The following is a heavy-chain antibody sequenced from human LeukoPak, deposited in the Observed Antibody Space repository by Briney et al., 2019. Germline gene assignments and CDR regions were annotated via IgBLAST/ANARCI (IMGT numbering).Heavy chain of an antibody. J-gene: IGHJ4*02. CDR1: GGSISSYY. Sequence: SETLSLTCTVSGGSISSYYWYWIRQPPGKGLESVGYIFYSGRTNYNPSLKSRVTISVDTSKNQFSLKLSSVTAADTAVYYCARGDNWNYSFDYWGQGTLVTVSS. CDR2: IFYSGRT. D-gene: IGHD1-7*01. CDR3: ARGDNWNYSFDY. V-gene: IGHV4-59*12.